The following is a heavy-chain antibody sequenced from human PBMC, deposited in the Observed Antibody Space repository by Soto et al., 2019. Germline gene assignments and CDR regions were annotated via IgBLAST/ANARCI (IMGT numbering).Heavy chain of an antibody. J-gene: IGHJ6*02. CDR1: GFTFSSYV. Sequence: PVGSLRLSCAASGFTFSSYVMSWVRQAPGKGLDWVSAISGSGGSTYYADSVKGRFTISRDNSRNTLYLQMNSLRAEDTAVYYCAKSVAAAGGYYYYYGMDVWGQGTTVNV. CDR2: ISGSGGST. CDR3: AKSVAAAGGYYYYYGMDV. D-gene: IGHD6-13*01. V-gene: IGHV3-23*01.